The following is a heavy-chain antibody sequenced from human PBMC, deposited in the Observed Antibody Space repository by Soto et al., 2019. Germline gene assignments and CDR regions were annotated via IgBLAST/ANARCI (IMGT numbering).Heavy chain of an antibody. CDR1: GGSVSNSNYY. V-gene: IGHV4-39*01. Sequence: SETLSLTCTVSGGSVSNSNYYWGWIRQSPGKGLEWIGSVYYRGRSYSKSSVKSRVTISVDTSKNQFSLNLNSVTASDTAVYFCVRQRNSVLTQTYFDYWGQGALVTVSS. D-gene: IGHD2-8*01. CDR2: VYYRGRS. CDR3: VRQRNSVLTQTYFDY. J-gene: IGHJ4*02.